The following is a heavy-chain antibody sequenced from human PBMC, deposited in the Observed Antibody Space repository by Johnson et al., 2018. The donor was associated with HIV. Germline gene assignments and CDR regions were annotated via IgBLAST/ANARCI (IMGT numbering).Heavy chain of an antibody. CDR2: IKSRTDGGTT. D-gene: IGHD2-21*01. CDR3: TTVDCGGDCYSGHAFDI. V-gene: IGHV3-15*01. CDR1: GFTFSDYC. Sequence: EQLVESGGGVVQPGRSLRLSCAASGFTFSDYCMSWIRQAPGKGLEWVGHIKSRTDGGTTDYAAPVKGRFTIARDDSKNTLYLQMNSLKTEDTAVYYCTTVDCGGDCYSGHAFDIWGQGTMVTVSS. J-gene: IGHJ3*02.